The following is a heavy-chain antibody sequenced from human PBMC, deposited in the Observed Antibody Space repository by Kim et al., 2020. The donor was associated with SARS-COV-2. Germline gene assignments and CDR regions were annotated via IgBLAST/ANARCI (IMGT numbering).Heavy chain of an antibody. CDR3: ARVWIWRYFDL. CDR1: GGSFSGYY. Sequence: SETLSLTCAVYGGSFSGYYWSWIRQPPGKGLEWIGEINHSGSTNYNPSLKSRVTISVDTSKNQFSLKLSSVTAADTAVYYCARVWIWRYFDLWGRGTLVTVSS. J-gene: IGHJ2*01. CDR2: INHSGST. D-gene: IGHD2-2*03. V-gene: IGHV4-34*01.